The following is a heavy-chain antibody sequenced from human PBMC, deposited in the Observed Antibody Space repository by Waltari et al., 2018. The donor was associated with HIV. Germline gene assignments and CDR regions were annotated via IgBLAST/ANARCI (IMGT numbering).Heavy chain of an antibody. D-gene: IGHD3-3*01. Sequence: DVKLVESGGGLVPPGGSLRLSCADSGFAVRSNYMSWVRQAPGKGLEWVSVIYRDGAIYYTYSVKGRFIVSRDTSKNVVYLQMNSLGVEDTAVYCCARDRGGNFWSAHKPAFLDYWGQGTLVSVSS. CDR3: ARDRGGNFWSAHKPAFLDY. CDR2: IYRDGAI. J-gene: IGHJ4*02. CDR1: GFAVRSNY. V-gene: IGHV3-66*01.